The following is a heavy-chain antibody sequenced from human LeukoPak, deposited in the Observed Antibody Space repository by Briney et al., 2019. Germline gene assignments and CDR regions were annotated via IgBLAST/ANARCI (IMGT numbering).Heavy chain of an antibody. Sequence: SETLSLTCAVSGYSISSGYYWGWIRQPPGKGLEWIGSIYHSGSTYYNPSLKSRVTISVDTSKNQFSLKLSSVTAADTAVYYCARGTLDTAMVSGYFGYWGQGTLVTVSS. CDR3: ARGTLDTAMVSGYFGY. J-gene: IGHJ4*02. CDR1: GYSISSGYY. CDR2: IYHSGST. D-gene: IGHD5-18*01. V-gene: IGHV4-38-2*01.